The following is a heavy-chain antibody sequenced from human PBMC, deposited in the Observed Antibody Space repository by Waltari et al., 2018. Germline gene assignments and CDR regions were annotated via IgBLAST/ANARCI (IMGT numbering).Heavy chain of an antibody. Sequence: EVQLVESGGGWVQPGGSLRLSCAACGFDFSNSDMNWVRQAPGKGLEWISYISGRTGVKYHADSVKGRFTISRDIAKNSVQLQMNSLRAEDTALYYCTGGHHDYWGQGTLVTVSS. V-gene: IGHV3-48*01. CDR1: GFDFSNSD. CDR2: ISGRTGVK. CDR3: TGGHHDY. J-gene: IGHJ4*02.